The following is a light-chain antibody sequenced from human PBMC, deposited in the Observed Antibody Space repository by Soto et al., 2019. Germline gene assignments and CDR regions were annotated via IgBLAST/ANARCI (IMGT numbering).Light chain of an antibody. CDR3: QQYNNWPPIT. V-gene: IGKV3D-15*01. J-gene: IGKJ5*01. Sequence: ETVMTQSPATLSVSPGGRATLSCRASQSISDTLAWYQQKPGQAPRLLIYDASNRATGIPARFSGSGSGTEFTLTISSLQSEDFAVYYCQQYNNWPPITFGQGTRLEIK. CDR2: DAS. CDR1: QSISDT.